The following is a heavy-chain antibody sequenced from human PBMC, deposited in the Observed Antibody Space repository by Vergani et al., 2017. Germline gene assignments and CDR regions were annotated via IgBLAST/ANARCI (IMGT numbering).Heavy chain of an antibody. Sequence: QVQLQQWGAGLLKPSETLSLTCVVHGGSLSGSYWSWIRQPPGKGLEWIGEINHSGSANYNPSLQSRVTIPIDTSKNQFSLRLFSVTAADTAVYYCARAGIWLPNNWGQGTLVTVS. D-gene: IGHD3-9*01. J-gene: IGHJ4*02. V-gene: IGHV4-34*02. CDR2: INHSGSA. CDR3: ARAGIWLPNN. CDR1: GGSLSGSY.